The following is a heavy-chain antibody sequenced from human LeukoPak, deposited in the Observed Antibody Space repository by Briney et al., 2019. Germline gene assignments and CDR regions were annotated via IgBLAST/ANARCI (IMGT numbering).Heavy chain of an antibody. Sequence: PSDPLSLTCTVSGGSVSSGSYYWSWLPQPPGKGLEWIGYIYYSGRTNYNPSLKSRVTISVDTSKNQFSLKLSSVTAADTAVYYCARVGRGYFPPNWGQGTLVTVSS. CDR2: IYYSGRT. V-gene: IGHV4-61*01. D-gene: IGHD3-10*01. CDR1: GGSVSSGSYY. CDR3: ARVGRGYFPPN. J-gene: IGHJ4*02.